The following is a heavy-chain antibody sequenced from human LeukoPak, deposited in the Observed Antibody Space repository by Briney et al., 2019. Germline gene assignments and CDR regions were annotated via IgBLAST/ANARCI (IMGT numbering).Heavy chain of an antibody. V-gene: IGHV4-61*01. CDR1: GGSIISSNYS. Sequence: PSETLSLTCTVSGGSIISSNYSWSWIRQPPGKGLEWIGYIYYSGSTNYNPSLKRRVTISVDTSKNQFSLKLSSVTAADTAVYYCARSPRASSGYYYHRGYYFDYWGQGTLVTVSS. CDR2: IYYSGST. J-gene: IGHJ4*02. CDR3: ARSPRASSGYYYHRGYYFDY. D-gene: IGHD3-22*01.